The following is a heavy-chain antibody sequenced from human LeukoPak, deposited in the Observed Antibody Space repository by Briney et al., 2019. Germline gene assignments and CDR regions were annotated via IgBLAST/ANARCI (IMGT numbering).Heavy chain of an antibody. Sequence: GGSLRLSCAASGFTFSSYWMSWVRQAPGKGLEWVANIKQDGSEKYYVDSVKGRFTISRDNAKNSLYLQMNSLRAEDTAVYYCARDPGYSYGYCFDYWGQGTLVTVSS. CDR2: IKQDGSEK. CDR3: ARDPGYSYGYCFDY. CDR1: GFTFSSYW. D-gene: IGHD5-18*01. J-gene: IGHJ4*02. V-gene: IGHV3-7*01.